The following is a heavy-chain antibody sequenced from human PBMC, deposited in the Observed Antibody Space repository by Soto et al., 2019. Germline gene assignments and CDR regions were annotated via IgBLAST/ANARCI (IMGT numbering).Heavy chain of an antibody. J-gene: IGHJ6*02. CDR1: GFNFSNYN. CDR2: ILHDRSNE. CDR3: AKSRDGYSFYFYYGMDV. D-gene: IGHD4-4*01. V-gene: IGHV3-30*18. Sequence: QVQLEESGGGVVQPGRSLRLSCAASGFNFSNYNMHWVRQAPGKGLEWVALILHDRSNEYYADSVKGRFTISRDNSKNPLYLQMKGLRAEDTAVYYCAKSRDGYSFYFYYGMDVWGQGTTVTVSS.